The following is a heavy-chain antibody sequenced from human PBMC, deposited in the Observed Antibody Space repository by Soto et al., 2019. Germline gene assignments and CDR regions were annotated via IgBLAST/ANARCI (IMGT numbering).Heavy chain of an antibody. CDR2: ISGGGSNT. J-gene: IGHJ4*02. V-gene: IGHV3-23*01. CDR3: AKDSNKYSSSLRGRYFDY. D-gene: IGHD6-6*01. Sequence: EVQLLESGGGSVQRGGSLRLSCAASGFTFSSYVMSWVRQAPGKRLEWVAGISGGGSNTFYADSVKGRFTISRDNSKNTLLLQINNLRDEDTAIYYCAKDSNKYSSSLRGRYFDYWGQGILVTVSS. CDR1: GFTFSSYV.